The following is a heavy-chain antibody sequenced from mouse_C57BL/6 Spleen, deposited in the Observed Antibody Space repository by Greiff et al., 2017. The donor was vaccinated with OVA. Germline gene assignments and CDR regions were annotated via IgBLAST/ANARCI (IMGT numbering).Heavy chain of an antibody. CDR1: GYTFTNYW. D-gene: IGHD3-2*02. CDR3: ARRDSSGYDY. J-gene: IGHJ2*01. CDR2: IYPGGGYT. Sequence: VQLQESGAELVRPGTSVKMSCKASGYTFTNYWIGWAKQRPGHGLEWIGDIYPGGGYTNYNEKFKGKATLTADKSSSTAYMQFSSLTSEDSAIYYCARRDSSGYDYWGQGTTLTVSS. V-gene: IGHV1-63*01.